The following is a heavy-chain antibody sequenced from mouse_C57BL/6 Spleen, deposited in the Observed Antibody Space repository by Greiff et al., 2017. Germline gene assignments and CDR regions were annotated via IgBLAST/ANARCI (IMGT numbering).Heavy chain of an antibody. Sequence: EVKLVESGGGLVQPGGSLKLSCAASGFTFSDAWMDWVRQSPEKGLEWVAEIRNKANNHETYYAVSVKGRFTISREDSKSSVYLQRNRVRAEDTGIYYCTRRTVRWSDYWGTGTTLTVSS. D-gene: IGHD1-1*01. CDR3: TRRTVRWSDY. CDR1: GFTFSDAW. J-gene: IGHJ2*01. V-gene: IGHV6-6*01. CDR2: IRNKANNHET.